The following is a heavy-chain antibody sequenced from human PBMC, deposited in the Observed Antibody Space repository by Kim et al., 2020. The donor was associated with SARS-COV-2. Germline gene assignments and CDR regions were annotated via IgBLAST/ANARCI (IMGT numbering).Heavy chain of an antibody. CDR3: ARKSRLTGEINLMRYSSSWYGGYFGY. Sequence: SETLSLTCAVYGGSFSGYYWSWIRQPPGKGLEWIGEINHSGSTNYNPSLKSRVTISVDTSKNQFSLKLSSVTAADTAVYYCARKSRLTGEINLMRYSSSWYGGYFGYWGQGTLVTVSS. V-gene: IGHV4-34*01. CDR1: GGSFSGYY. D-gene: IGHD6-13*01. J-gene: IGHJ4*02. CDR2: INHSGST.